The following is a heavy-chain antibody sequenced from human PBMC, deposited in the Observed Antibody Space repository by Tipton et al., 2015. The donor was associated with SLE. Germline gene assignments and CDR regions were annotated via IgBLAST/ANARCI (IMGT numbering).Heavy chain of an antibody. CDR3: AGGRQHLERPLTY. Sequence: TLSLTCTVSGDSISTGRYYWAWIRQPPGKGLEWIVSLSSSGNTLYNLSLKSRLNTSVDTSKNHFSLKLSSVTAADTAVYYCAGGRQHLERPLTYWGQGTLVTVSS. V-gene: IGHV4-39*02. J-gene: IGHJ4*02. D-gene: IGHD1-1*01. CDR1: GDSISTGRYY. CDR2: LSSSGNT.